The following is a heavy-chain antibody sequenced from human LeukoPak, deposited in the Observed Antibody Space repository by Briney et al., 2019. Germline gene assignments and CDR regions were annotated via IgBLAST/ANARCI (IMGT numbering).Heavy chain of an antibody. D-gene: IGHD6-13*01. J-gene: IGHJ4*02. CDR2: IGTAGDT. V-gene: IGHV3-13*04. CDR3: ARSCSSSWYGTFDY. CDR1: GFTFSSCD. Sequence: GGSLRLSCAASGFTFSSCDMHWVRQATGKGLECVSAIGTAGDTYYPGSVKGRFTISRENAKNSLYLQMNSLRAGDTAVYYCARSCSSSWYGTFDYWGQGTLVTVSS.